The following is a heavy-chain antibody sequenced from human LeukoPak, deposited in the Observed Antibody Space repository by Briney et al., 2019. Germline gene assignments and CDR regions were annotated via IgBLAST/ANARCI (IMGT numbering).Heavy chain of an antibody. Sequence: ASVKLSCKASGYTFTSYYMHWGRQAPGQRLEWMEMINPSGASTSYAQKYKGRVTMTRVTPKSTVYMELSSLSAEDTAVYYCARDLGYYGSGSYEPWGQGTLVTVSS. D-gene: IGHD3-10*01. J-gene: IGHJ5*02. CDR3: ARDLGYYGSGSYEP. V-gene: IGHV1-46*01. CDR1: GYTFTSYY. CDR2: INPSGAST.